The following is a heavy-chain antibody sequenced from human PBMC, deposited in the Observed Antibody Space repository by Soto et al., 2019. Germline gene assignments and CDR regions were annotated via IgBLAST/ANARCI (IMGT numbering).Heavy chain of an antibody. V-gene: IGHV3-74*01. CDR3: ARERNYYGSGSPRHFDY. CDR1: GFIFSSYW. D-gene: IGHD3-10*01. CDR2: SNGDGTIT. Sequence: GSLRLSCAASGFIFSSYWMHWVRQAPGEGLVWVSRSNGDGTITAYAGSVKGRFTISRDNAKNTLYLQMNSLRAEDTAVYYCARERNYYGSGSPRHFDYWGQGTPVTVSS. J-gene: IGHJ4*02.